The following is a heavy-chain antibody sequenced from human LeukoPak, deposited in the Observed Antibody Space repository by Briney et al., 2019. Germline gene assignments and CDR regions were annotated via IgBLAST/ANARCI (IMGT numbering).Heavy chain of an antibody. Sequence: GGSLRLSCAASGFTFSSYGVHWVRQAPGKGLEWVAVISYDGSNKYYADSVKGRFTISRDNSKNTLYLQMNSLRAEDTAVYYCAKIVGATIVDYWGQGTLVTVSS. CDR3: AKIVGATIVDY. CDR1: GFTFSSYG. CDR2: ISYDGSNK. J-gene: IGHJ4*02. D-gene: IGHD1-26*01. V-gene: IGHV3-30*18.